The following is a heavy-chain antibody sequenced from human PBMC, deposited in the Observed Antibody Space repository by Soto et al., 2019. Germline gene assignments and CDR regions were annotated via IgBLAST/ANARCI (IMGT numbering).Heavy chain of an antibody. CDR2: IYPSDSDT. D-gene: IGHD6-6*01. J-gene: IGHJ4*02. CDR3: ARRGFSSSSPFDY. CDR1: GYTFGNTW. V-gene: IGHV5-51*01. Sequence: PGESLKISCQGSGYTFGNTWIAWVRQMPGKGLEWMGIIYPSDSDTRYSLSFQGQVTISVDKYISTAYLQWSSLKASDTAVYYCARRGFSSSSPFDYWGQGTLVTVSS.